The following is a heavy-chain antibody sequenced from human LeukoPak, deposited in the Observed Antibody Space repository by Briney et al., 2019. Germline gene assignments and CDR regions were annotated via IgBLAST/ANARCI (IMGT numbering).Heavy chain of an antibody. CDR1: GGSFSGYY. J-gene: IGHJ6*03. CDR2: INRSGST. CDR3: ARLTIFGVVHYYYYYMDV. Sequence: PSETLSLTCAVYGGSFSGYYWSWIRQPPGKGLEWIGEINRSGSTNYNPSLKSRVTISVDTSKNQFSLKLSSVTAADTAVYYCARLTIFGVVHYYYYYMDVWGKGTTVTVSS. D-gene: IGHD3-3*01. V-gene: IGHV4-34*01.